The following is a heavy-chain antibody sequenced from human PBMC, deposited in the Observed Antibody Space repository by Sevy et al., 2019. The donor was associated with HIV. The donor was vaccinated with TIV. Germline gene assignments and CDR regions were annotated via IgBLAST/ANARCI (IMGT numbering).Heavy chain of an antibody. CDR2: INHSGST. D-gene: IGHD2-2*01. CDR1: GGSFSGYY. J-gene: IGHJ6*02. CDR3: ARGSVVPAAIGYYYYGMDV. Sequence: SETLSLTCAVYGGSFSGYYWSWIRQPPGKGLEWIGEINHSGSTNYNPSLKSRDTISVDTSKNQFSLKLSSVTAADTAVYYCARGSVVPAAIGYYYYGMDVWGQGTTVTVSS. V-gene: IGHV4-34*01.